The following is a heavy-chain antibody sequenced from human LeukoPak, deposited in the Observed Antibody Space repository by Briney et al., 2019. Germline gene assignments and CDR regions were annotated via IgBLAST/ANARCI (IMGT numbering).Heavy chain of an antibody. CDR2: IMQYVSQK. CDR3: AKGDCSGGRWYRRAGFDY. CDR1: GFTFTSYW. Sequence: PGGSLRLSCAASGFTFTSYWMSCVRQAPGKGLEWVANIMQYVSQKYYGASVKCRFTISRDYAKNSLCLQRNSLRGVDPALAYFAKGDCSGGRWYRRAGFDYWGQRTLVTVSS. J-gene: IGHJ4*02. V-gene: IGHV3-7*03. D-gene: IGHD2-15*01.